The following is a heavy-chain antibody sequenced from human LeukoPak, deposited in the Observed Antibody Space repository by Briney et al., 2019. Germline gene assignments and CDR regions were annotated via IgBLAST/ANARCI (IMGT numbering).Heavy chain of an antibody. CDR2: INPNSGGT. CDR3: AREGEGAYGSGPTTYYYYYMDV. CDR1: GYTFTGYY. J-gene: IGHJ6*03. Sequence: ASVKVSCKASGYTFTGYYMHWVRQAPGQGLEWMGWINPNSGGTNYAQKFQGRFTMTRDTSISTAYMELSRLRSDDTAVYYCAREGEGAYGSGPTTYYYYYMDVWGKGTTVTVSS. D-gene: IGHD3-10*01. V-gene: IGHV1-2*02.